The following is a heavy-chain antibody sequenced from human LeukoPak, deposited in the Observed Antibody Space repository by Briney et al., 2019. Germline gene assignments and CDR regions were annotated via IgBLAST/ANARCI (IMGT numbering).Heavy chain of an antibody. CDR2: MNPNSGNT. Sequence: GASVKVSCKASGYTFTSYDINWVRQATGQGLEWMGWMNPNSGNTGYAQKFQGRVTMTRNTSISAAYMELSSLRSEDTAVYYCARGRSYYDFWSGYFRDAYYYYGMDVWGQGTTVTVSS. D-gene: IGHD3-3*01. CDR3: ARGRSYYDFWSGYFRDAYYYYGMDV. V-gene: IGHV1-8*01. J-gene: IGHJ6*02. CDR1: GYTFTSYD.